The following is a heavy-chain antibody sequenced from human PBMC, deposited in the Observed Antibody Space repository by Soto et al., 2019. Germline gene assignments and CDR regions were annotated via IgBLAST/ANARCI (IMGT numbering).Heavy chain of an antibody. J-gene: IGHJ6*02. CDR1: GYTFTTYS. Sequence: ASVKVSCKASGYTFTTYSMHWVRQAPGHRLEWMGWSNAGNGYTQYSQDFQGRVTITRDTSASTGYMELSSLSSEDMAVYYWARDGGSGMDVWGQGTTVTFSS. D-gene: IGHD3-16*01. CDR3: ARDGGSGMDV. CDR2: SNAGNGYT. V-gene: IGHV1-3*02.